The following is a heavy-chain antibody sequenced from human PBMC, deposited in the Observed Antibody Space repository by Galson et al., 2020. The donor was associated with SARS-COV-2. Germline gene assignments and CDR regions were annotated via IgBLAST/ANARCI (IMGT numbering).Heavy chain of an antibody. D-gene: IGHD3-3*01. J-gene: IGHJ4*02. V-gene: IGHV2-5*01. CDR3: AHSAPSSLTIFGVVIVKDYFDY. Sequence: ESGPTLVKPTQTLTLTCTFSRFSLTTSGVGVGWIRQPPGKALEWLALIYWNDDKRYSPSLKSRLTITKDTSKNQVVLTMTNMDPVDTATYFCAHSAPSSLTIFGVVIVKDYFDYWGQGTLVTVSS. CDR1: RFSLTTSGVG. CDR2: IYWNDDK.